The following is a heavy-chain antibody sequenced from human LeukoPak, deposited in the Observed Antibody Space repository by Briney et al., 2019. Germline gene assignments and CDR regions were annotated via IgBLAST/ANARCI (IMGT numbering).Heavy chain of an antibody. J-gene: IGHJ4*02. Sequence: GASVKVSCKASGYTFTGYYMHWVRQAPGQGLEGMGWINPNSGGTNYAQKFQGRVTMTRDTSISTAYMELSRLRSDDTAVYYCARVPELLWFGEFPYWGQGTLVTVSS. CDR3: ARVPELLWFGEFPY. CDR1: GYTFTGYY. CDR2: INPNSGGT. D-gene: IGHD3-10*01. V-gene: IGHV1-2*02.